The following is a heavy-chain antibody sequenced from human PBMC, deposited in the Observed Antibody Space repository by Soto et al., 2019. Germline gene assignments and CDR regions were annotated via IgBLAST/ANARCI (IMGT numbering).Heavy chain of an antibody. CDR1: GFTFSSYA. CDR3: ARSPILSGYDPLFDY. Sequence: GGSLRLSCAASGFTFSSYAMHWVRQAPGKGLEYVSAISSNGGSTYYANSVKGRFTISRDNSKNTLYLQMGSLRAEDMAVYYCARSPILSGYDPLFDYWGQGTLVTVSS. V-gene: IGHV3-64*01. CDR2: ISSNGGST. D-gene: IGHD5-12*01. J-gene: IGHJ4*02.